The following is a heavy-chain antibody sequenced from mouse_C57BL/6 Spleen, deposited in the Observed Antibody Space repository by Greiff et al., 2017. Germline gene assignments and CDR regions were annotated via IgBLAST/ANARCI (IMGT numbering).Heavy chain of an antibody. D-gene: IGHD2-4*01. V-gene: IGHV5-17*01. J-gene: IGHJ3*01. CDR1: GFTFSDYG. CDR2: ISSGSSTI. Sequence: EVKLVESGGGSVKPGGSLKLSCAASGFTFSDYGMHWVRQAPEQGLEWVAYISSGSSTIYYADTVKGRFTISRDNAKNTLFLQMTSLRSEDTAMYYCARGRNDYPFAYWGQGTLVTVSA. CDR3: ARGRNDYPFAY.